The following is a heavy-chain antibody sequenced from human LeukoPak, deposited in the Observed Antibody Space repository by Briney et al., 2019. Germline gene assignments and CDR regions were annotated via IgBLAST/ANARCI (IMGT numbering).Heavy chain of an antibody. Sequence: SETLSLTCKVSGGSISSYYWSWIRQPPGKGLEGIGYIEYSGSTNYNPSLKSRVTISVDTSKNQFSLKMSSVPAADTAVYYCARSDAFVEWLIFDYWGQGTLVTVPS. CDR1: GGSISSYY. CDR2: IEYSGST. D-gene: IGHD3-3*01. V-gene: IGHV4-59*01. J-gene: IGHJ4*02. CDR3: ARSDAFVEWLIFDY.